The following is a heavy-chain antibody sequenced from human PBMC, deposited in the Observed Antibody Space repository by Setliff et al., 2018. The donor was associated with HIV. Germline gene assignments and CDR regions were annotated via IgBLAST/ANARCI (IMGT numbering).Heavy chain of an antibody. CDR2: ISRGGRTK. CDR1: GFTFSDYY. CDR3: ARVSVMATITYWYFDL. Sequence: GESLKISCAASGFTFSDYYMSWIRQAPGKGLEWISYISRGGRTKYYADSVKGRFTISRDNAKNSLYLQMNSLRAEDTTIYYRARVSVMATITYWYFDLWGRGTLVTVSS. D-gene: IGHD5-12*01. J-gene: IGHJ2*01. V-gene: IGHV3-11*04.